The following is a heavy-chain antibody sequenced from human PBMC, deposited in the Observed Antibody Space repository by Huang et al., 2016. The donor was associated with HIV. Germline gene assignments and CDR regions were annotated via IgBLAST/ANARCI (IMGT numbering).Heavy chain of an antibody. CDR2: ISWNSGDI. J-gene: IGHJ4*02. CDR3: VKDRRMRGSGWTFFDN. Sequence: EVQLEEFGGRLVQPGRSLRLSCATYGFKFDDYAMHWVRQVPGGGLEWVSGISWNSGDILYADSVSGRFAISRDNAVKSLYLQMDSLRREDTALYYCVKDRRMRGSGWTFFDNWGQGTLVDVSS. V-gene: IGHV3-9*01. CDR1: GFKFDDYA. D-gene: IGHD6-19*01.